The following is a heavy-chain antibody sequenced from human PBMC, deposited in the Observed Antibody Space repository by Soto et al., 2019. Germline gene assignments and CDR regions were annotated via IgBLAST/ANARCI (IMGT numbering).Heavy chain of an antibody. J-gene: IGHJ4*02. CDR1: GGSISSSSYY. CDR2: IYYSGST. D-gene: IGHD3-9*01. V-gene: IGHV4-39*01. CDR3: ASGAAYYDILTGYPPLDY. Sequence: SETLSLTCTVSGGSISSSSYYWGWIRQPPGKGLEWIGSIYYSGSTYYNPSLKSRVTISVDTSKNQFSLKLSSVTAADTAVYYCASGAAYYDILTGYPPLDYWGQGTLVTVSS.